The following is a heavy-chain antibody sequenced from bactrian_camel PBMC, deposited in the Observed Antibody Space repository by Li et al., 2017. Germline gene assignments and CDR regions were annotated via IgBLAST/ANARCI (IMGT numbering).Heavy chain of an antibody. D-gene: IGHD4*01. J-gene: IGHJ6*01. CDR1: GITLNSQY. CDR2: IYTGGGST. CDR3: ATSLGGEFYYSDYLGKADFGY. V-gene: IGHV3-2*01. Sequence: HAQLVEYGGDSAQPGGSLRLSCAASGITLNSQYMRWVRQAPGKGLEWVASIYTGGGSTYYADSVKGRFTISKDNAKNTLYLQMDTLRSEDTALYYCATSLGGEFYYSDYLGKADFGYWGQGTQVTVS.